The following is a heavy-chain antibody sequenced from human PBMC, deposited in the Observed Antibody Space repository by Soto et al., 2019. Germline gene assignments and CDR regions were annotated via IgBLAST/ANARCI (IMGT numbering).Heavy chain of an antibody. Sequence: ASVKVSCKASGYTFTSYGISWVRRAPGQGLEWMGWISAYNGNTNYAQKLQGRVTMTTDTSTSTAYMELRSLRSDDTAVYYCARSGSSLVYYYYGMDVWGQGTTVTVSS. CDR3: ARSGSSLVYYYYGMDV. J-gene: IGHJ6*02. CDR1: GYTFTSYG. V-gene: IGHV1-18*04. D-gene: IGHD6-6*01. CDR2: ISAYNGNT.